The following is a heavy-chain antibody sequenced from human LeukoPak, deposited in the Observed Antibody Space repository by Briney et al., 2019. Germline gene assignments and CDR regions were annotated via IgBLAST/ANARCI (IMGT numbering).Heavy chain of an antibody. CDR1: GVSTSSYY. D-gene: IGHD2-15*01. J-gene: IGHJ6*02. Sequence: SETLSLTCTVSGVSTSSYYWSWIRQAPGKGLEGIGYIYYSGRTNYNPSLKRRVTISVDTPNNQFSLKLSSVTAADTAVYYCARDFGEYCSGGSCQRDYYYGMDVWGQGTTVTVSS. V-gene: IGHV4-59*01. CDR3: ARDFGEYCSGGSCQRDYYYGMDV. CDR2: IYYSGRT.